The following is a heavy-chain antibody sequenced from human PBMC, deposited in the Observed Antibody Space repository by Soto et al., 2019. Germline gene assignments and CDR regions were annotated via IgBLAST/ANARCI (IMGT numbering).Heavy chain of an antibody. V-gene: IGHV1-69*13. J-gene: IGHJ4*02. CDR2: IIPIFGTA. D-gene: IGHD6-13*01. CDR3: ARSPSLQYSSTNFDY. CDR1: GGTFSSYA. Sequence: SVKVSCKASGGTFSSYAISWVRQAPGQGLEWMGGIIPIFGTANYAQKFQGRVTITADESTSTAYMELSSLRSEDTAVYYCARSPSLQYSSTNFDYWGQGTLVTVSS.